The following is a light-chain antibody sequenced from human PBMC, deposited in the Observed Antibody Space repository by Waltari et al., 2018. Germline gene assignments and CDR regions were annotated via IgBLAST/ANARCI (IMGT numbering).Light chain of an antibody. CDR1: QSVSSN. Sequence: EIVMTQSPATLSVSPGERATLSCRASQSVSSNLAWYQQKPGQAPRLLIYGASTRPTGLPARFSGGGSGTEFTLTISSLQSEDFAVYYCQQYNNWPVTFGQGTEVEIK. V-gene: IGKV3-15*01. CDR3: QQYNNWPVT. CDR2: GAS. J-gene: IGKJ1*01.